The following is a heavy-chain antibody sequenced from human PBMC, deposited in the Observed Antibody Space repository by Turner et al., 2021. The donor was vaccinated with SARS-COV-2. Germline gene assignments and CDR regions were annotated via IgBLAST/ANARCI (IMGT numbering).Heavy chain of an antibody. V-gene: IGHV1-69*06. J-gene: IGHJ4*02. CDR2: IIPIYDTT. CDR3: ARDRDYDSSGYWEES. D-gene: IGHD3-22*01. CDR1: GGTFSSYA. Sequence: QVQLVQSGAEVKQPGSSVKVSCKASGGTFSSYAISWVRQAPGQGLEWMEWIIPIYDTTNYAQKFQGRVTITADKSTSKAYMELSGLRSEDTAVYYCARDRDYDSSGYWEESWGQGTLVTVSS.